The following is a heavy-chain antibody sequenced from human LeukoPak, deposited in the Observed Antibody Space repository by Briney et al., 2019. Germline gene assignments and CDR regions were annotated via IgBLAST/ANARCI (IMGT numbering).Heavy chain of an antibody. D-gene: IGHD3-22*01. V-gene: IGHV1-2*02. CDR1: GYTFTGYY. CDR2: INPNSGGT. CDR3: ARGLHDSSGYLDY. J-gene: IGHJ4*02. Sequence: ASVKVSCTASGYTFTGYYMHWVRQAPGQGLEWMGWINPNSGGTNYAQKFQGRATMTRDTSISTAYMELSRLRSDDTAVYYCARGLHDSSGYLDYWGQGTLVTVSS.